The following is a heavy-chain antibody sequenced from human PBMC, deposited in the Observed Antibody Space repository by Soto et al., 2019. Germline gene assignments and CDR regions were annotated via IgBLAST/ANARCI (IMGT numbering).Heavy chain of an antibody. CDR3: ARQAPVRDIGSYFWYYGMDV. Sequence: LSLTCSISSAAIGSSSHSWALACKHPGKRLEWFGSIYYSGSTQYNRSLKGRVTISGDTSTNQFPLNLRSVAAGDKAGDYCARQAPVRDIGSYFWYYGMDVWGQGTTVX. CDR1: SAAIGSSSHS. V-gene: IGHV4-39*01. D-gene: IGHD1-26*01. J-gene: IGHJ6*02. CDR2: IYYSGST.